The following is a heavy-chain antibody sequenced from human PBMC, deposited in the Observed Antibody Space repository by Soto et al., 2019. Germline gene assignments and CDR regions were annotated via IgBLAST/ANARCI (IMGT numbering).Heavy chain of an antibody. D-gene: IGHD6-6*01. V-gene: IGHV1-3*01. Sequence: AAVKVSCKASGYAFTSYAMHWVRQAPGQRLECIGWINAGNGNTKYSQKFQGRVTITRDTSASTAYMELSSLRSEDTAVYYCARVHSSSAIYCFDPWGQGTLVTVSS. CDR2: INAGNGNT. J-gene: IGHJ5*02. CDR3: ARVHSSSAIYCFDP. CDR1: GYAFTSYA.